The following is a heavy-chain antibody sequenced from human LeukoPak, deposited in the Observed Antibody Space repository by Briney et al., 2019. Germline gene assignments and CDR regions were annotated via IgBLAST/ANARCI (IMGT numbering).Heavy chain of an antibody. V-gene: IGHV3-73*01. J-gene: IGHJ4*02. Sequence: PGGSLRLSCAASGFTFSGSAMYWVCQASGKGLEWVCRIRSKANSYATAYAASVKGRFTISKDDSKNPAYLQMTSLKTEDSAVYYCTTGTHFDYWGQGTLVTVSS. D-gene: IGHD1-1*01. CDR2: IRSKANSYAT. CDR1: GFTFSGSA. CDR3: TTGTHFDY.